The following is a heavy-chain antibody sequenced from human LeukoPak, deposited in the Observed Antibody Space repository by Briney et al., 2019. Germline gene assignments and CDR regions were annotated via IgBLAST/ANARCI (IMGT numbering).Heavy chain of an antibody. CDR3: ARKNYGGNSLGY. CDR2: INHSGST. Sequence: SETLSLTCAVYGGSFSGYYWSWIRQPPGKGLEWIGEINHSGSTNYNPPLKSRVTISVDTSKNQFSLKLSSVTAADTAVYYCARKNYGGNSLGYWGQGTLVTVSS. CDR1: GGSFSGYY. J-gene: IGHJ4*02. V-gene: IGHV4-34*01. D-gene: IGHD4-23*01.